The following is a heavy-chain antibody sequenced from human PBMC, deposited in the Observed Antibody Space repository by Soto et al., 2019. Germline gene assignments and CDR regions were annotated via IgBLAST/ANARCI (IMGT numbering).Heavy chain of an antibody. CDR1: GITFSDHY. J-gene: IGHJ4*02. V-gene: IGHV3-72*01. Sequence: GGSLRLSCAASGITFSDHYVDWVRQVPGKGLEWVGRSRNKANSYTTEYAAPVKGRFTISRDDAKNTLYLQMNSLRAEDTAVYYCAKGFGNYWAFDYWGQGTLVTVSS. D-gene: IGHD1-26*01. CDR2: SRNKANSYTT. CDR3: AKGFGNYWAFDY.